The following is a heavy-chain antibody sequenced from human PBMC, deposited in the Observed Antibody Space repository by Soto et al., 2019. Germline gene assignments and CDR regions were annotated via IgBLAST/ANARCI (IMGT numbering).Heavy chain of an antibody. CDR2: IYYSGST. J-gene: IGHJ4*02. Sequence: QVQLQESGPGLVKPSQTLSLTCTVSGGSISSGGYYWSWIRQHPGKGVEWIGYIYYSGSTYYNPSLKSRVTISVDTSKNQFSLKLSSVTAADTAVYYCARARTTVLRFLEWLPHFDYWGQGTLVTVSS. D-gene: IGHD3-3*01. CDR1: GGSISSGGYY. CDR3: ARARTTVLRFLEWLPHFDY. V-gene: IGHV4-31*03.